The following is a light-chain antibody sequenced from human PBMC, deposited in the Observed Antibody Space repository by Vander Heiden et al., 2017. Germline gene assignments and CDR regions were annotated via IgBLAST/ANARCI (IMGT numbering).Light chain of an antibody. CDR3: QQYYSTPTWT. Sequence: DIVMTQSPDSLAVSLGERDSINCKSSQSVLYSSNNKNYIAWYQQKPGQPPKLLIYWASTRESGVPDRYSGSGSGTDFTLTISSLQAEDVAVYYCQQYYSTPTWTFGQGTRVEIK. J-gene: IGKJ1*01. V-gene: IGKV4-1*01. CDR1: QSVLYSSNNKNY. CDR2: WAS.